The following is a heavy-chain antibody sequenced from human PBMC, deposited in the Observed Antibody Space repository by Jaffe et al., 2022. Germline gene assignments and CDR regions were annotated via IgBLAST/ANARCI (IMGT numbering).Heavy chain of an antibody. CDR2: IYYSGST. CDR3: ASSLSASSDFWSGYYPYYYYYYMDV. D-gene: IGHD3-3*01. V-gene: IGHV4-59*01. CDR1: GGSISSYY. Sequence: QVQLQESGPGLVKPSETLSLTCTVSGGSISSYYWSWIRQPPGKGLEWIGYIYYSGSTNYNPSLKSRVTISVDTSKNQFSLKLSSVTAADTAVYYCASSLSASSDFWSGYYPYYYYYYMDVWGKGTTVTVSS. J-gene: IGHJ6*03.